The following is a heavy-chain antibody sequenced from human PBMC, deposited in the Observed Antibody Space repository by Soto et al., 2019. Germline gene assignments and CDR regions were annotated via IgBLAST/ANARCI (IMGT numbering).Heavy chain of an antibody. CDR3: GYSPVIVGINGWFAP. J-gene: IGHJ5*02. CDR2: IYWDDDK. CDR1: GFSLTTGSEG. V-gene: IGHV2-5*02. Sequence: QITLKESGPTLVKPTQTLTLTCTFSGFSLTTGSEGVGWVRQPPGKALEWLAHIYWDDDKRYSPSLRSRLTLTRDTSKKPVVLTMTNMAPLDTATYSCGYSPVIVGINGWFAPWGQGTLVTVSS. D-gene: IGHD1-26*01.